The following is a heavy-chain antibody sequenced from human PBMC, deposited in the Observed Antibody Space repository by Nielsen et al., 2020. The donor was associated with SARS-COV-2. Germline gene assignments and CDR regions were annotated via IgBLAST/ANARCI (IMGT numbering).Heavy chain of an antibody. Sequence: SETLSLTCTVSGGSISSGGYYWSWIRQHPGKGLEWIGYTYYSGSTYYNPSLKSRVTISVDTSKNQFSLKLSSVTAADTAVYYCARGGGYSYGRADYWGQGTLVTVSS. J-gene: IGHJ4*02. D-gene: IGHD5-18*01. CDR2: TYYSGST. CDR1: GGSISSGGYY. V-gene: IGHV4-31*03. CDR3: ARGGGYSYGRADY.